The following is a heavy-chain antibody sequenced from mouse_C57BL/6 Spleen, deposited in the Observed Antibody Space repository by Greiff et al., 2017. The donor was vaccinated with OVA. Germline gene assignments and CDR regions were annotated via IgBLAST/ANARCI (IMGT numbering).Heavy chain of an antibody. D-gene: IGHD2-3*01. CDR2: IDPSDSYT. CDR3: ARSRWLLGYFDV. J-gene: IGHJ1*03. CDR1: GYTFTSYW. Sequence: QVQLQQSGAELVKPGASVKLSCKASGYTFTSYWMQWVKQRPGQGLEWIGEIDPSDSYTNYNQKFKGKATLTVDTSSSTAYMQLSSLTSEDSAVYYCARSRWLLGYFDVWGTGTTVTVSS. V-gene: IGHV1-50*01.